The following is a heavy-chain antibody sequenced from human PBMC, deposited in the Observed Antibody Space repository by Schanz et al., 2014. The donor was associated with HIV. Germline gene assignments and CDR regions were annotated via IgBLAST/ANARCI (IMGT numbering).Heavy chain of an antibody. CDR3: ARSEWVDQK. CDR1: GFTFSTYS. D-gene: IGHD6-19*01. CDR2: ISSSSSYL. Sequence: EVQLVESGGGLVKPGGSLRLSCAASGFTFSTYSMNWVRQAPGKGLEWASSISSSSSYLYYADSVKGRFTISRDNAKNSLFLQMNSLRDEDTAVYYCARSEWVDQKWGQGTLVTVSS. J-gene: IGHJ4*02. V-gene: IGHV3-21*06.